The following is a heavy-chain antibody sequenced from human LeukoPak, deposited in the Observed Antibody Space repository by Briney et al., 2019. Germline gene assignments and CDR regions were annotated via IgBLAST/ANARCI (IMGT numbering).Heavy chain of an antibody. D-gene: IGHD3-9*01. CDR3: ARVDDAFDI. J-gene: IGHJ3*02. V-gene: IGHV4-59*01. Sequence: PSETLSLTCTASDDSITIYYWTWIRQPPGKGLEWIGYIDHTGSTNYNPSLKSRVTISVDTSKNQFSLKLSSVTAADTAVYYCARVDDAFDIWGQGTMVTVSS. CDR2: IDHTGST. CDR1: DDSITIYY.